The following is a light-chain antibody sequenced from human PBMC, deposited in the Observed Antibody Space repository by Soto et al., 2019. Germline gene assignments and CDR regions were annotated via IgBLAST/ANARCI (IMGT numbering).Light chain of an antibody. Sequence: MTQSPSTLSGSVGDRVTITCRASQTISSWLAWYQQKPGQAPSLLILGASTRATGVPARFSGSGSGTEFTLSISSLQSEDVAVYYCKQYKEWQPFTFGQGTRREIK. CDR3: KQYKEWQPFT. CDR1: QTISSW. CDR2: GAS. V-gene: IGKV3-15*01. J-gene: IGKJ5*01.